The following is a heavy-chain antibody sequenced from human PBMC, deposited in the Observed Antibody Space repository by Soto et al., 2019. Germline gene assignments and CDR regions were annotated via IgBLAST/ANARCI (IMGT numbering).Heavy chain of an antibody. J-gene: IGHJ4*02. D-gene: IGHD3-9*01. V-gene: IGHV3-23*01. Sequence: EVQLLESGGDLVQPGGSLRLSCAASGFTFTSYAMSWIRQAPGKGLEWVSAITGGGDNTYYADSVKGGFTISRDNSKNTLYLQMNSLRAEDTAFYYCTQDGGSRDWLTVNWGQGTLVTVSS. CDR3: TQDGGSRDWLTVN. CDR2: ITGGGDNT. CDR1: GFTFTSYA.